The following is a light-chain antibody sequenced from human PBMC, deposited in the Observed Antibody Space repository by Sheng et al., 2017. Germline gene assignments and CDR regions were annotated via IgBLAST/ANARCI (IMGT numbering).Light chain of an antibody. CDR2: QVS. CDR3: GSYTSSKTWV. Sequence: QTASVSGSPGQSITISCTGTSSDIGDYNYVSWYQQHPDKAPKVMIYQVSTRPSGVSNRFSGSKSGNTASLTISGLQAEDEGDYYCGSYTSSKTWVFGGGTKLTVL. V-gene: IGLV2-14*01. CDR1: SSDIGDYNY. J-gene: IGLJ3*02.